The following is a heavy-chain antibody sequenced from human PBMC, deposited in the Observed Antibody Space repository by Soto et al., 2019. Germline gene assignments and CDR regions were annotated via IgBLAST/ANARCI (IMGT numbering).Heavy chain of an antibody. CDR1: GGSVLSGIYY. CDR2: IYYSGST. V-gene: IGHV4-61*01. CDR3: ARDSSSSWPPLYYYDGMDV. J-gene: IGHJ6*02. Sequence: SDTLSITCTVSGGSVLSGIYYWSWIRQPPGKGLEWIGYIYYSGSTNYNPSLKSRVTISVDTSKNQFSLKLSSVTAADTAVYYCARDSSSSWPPLYYYDGMDVWGQGTKVT. D-gene: IGHD6-13*01.